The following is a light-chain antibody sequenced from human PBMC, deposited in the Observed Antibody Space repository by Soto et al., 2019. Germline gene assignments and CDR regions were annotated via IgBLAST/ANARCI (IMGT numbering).Light chain of an antibody. J-gene: IGKJ4*01. CDR3: QQYNTCPLT. CDR1: QSISPW. Sequence: DIQMTQSPSTLSASVGDRVTITCRASQSISPWLAWYQQKPGKAPKLLIYKASSLESGVPSRFSGSGSGTEFTLTISRLQPDDFATYYCQQYNTCPLTFGGGTTVEIK. CDR2: KAS. V-gene: IGKV1-5*03.